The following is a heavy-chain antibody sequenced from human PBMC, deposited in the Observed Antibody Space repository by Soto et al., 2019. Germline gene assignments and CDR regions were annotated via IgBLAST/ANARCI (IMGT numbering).Heavy chain of an antibody. CDR2: IYYSGST. CDR3: ARVRTVPGLLDFDY. CDR1: GGSISSYY. V-gene: IGHV4-59*12. D-gene: IGHD3-10*01. J-gene: IGHJ4*02. Sequence: SETLSLTCTVSGGSISSYYWSWIRQPPGKGLEWIGYIYYSGSTNYNPSLKSRVTISVDTSKNQFSLKLSSVTAADTVVYYCARVRTVPGLLDFDYWGQGTLVTVSS.